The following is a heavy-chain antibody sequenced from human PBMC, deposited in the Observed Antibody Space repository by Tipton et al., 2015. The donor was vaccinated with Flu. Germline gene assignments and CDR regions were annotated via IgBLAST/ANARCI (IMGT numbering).Heavy chain of an antibody. J-gene: IGHJ4*02. V-gene: IGHV4-39*01. Sequence: TLSLTCTVSSGSISSSSYFCAWIRQPPGKGLELIGSIYPSGTPYYNPSLKSRVTISVDTSKSQFSLKLRSVTAADTAVYYCARLSYYDVDLKNFYFDYWGQGALVTVSS. CDR2: IYPSGTP. CDR3: ARLSYYDVDLKNFYFDY. CDR1: SGSISSSSYF. D-gene: IGHD3-10*02.